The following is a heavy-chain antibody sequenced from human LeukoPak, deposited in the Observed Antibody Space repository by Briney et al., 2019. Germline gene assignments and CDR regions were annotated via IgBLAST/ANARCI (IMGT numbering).Heavy chain of an antibody. D-gene: IGHD5-24*01. J-gene: IGHJ4*02. CDR1: GYTFTYRY. Sequence: SVKVSCKASGYTFTYRYLHWVRQAPGQALEWMGWITPFNGNTNYVQKFQDRVTITRDRSMSTAYMELSSLRSEDTAMYYCANGPDGYNTYWGQGTLVTVSS. CDR2: ITPFNGNT. V-gene: IGHV1-45*02. CDR3: ANGPDGYNTY.